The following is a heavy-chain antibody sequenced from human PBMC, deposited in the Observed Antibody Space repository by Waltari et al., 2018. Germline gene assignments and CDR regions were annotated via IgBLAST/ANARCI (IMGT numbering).Heavy chain of an antibody. D-gene: IGHD3-16*01. CDR3: ARGRSTWGYYLDN. V-gene: IGHV4-4*07. J-gene: IGHJ4*02. Sequence: QVQLQESGPGLVKPSETLSLTCTVSGGSFDSYSWSWIRQPAGKGLEWVGRVFTSGSTNYNPSLESRLTMSVDTSRNQFSLKLSSVTAADTAVYFCARGRSTWGYYLDNWGQGILVTVSS. CDR1: GGSFDSYS. CDR2: VFTSGST.